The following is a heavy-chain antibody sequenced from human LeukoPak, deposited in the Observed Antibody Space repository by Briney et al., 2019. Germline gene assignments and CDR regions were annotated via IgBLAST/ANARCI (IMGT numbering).Heavy chain of an antibody. D-gene: IGHD1-20*01. V-gene: IGHV3-15*01. CDR1: GFVLSSYW. Sequence: GGSLRLSCATSGFVLSSYWMSWVRQAPGKGLEWVGRIKSKTDGGTTDYAAPVKGRFTISRDDSKNTLYLQMNSLKTEDTAVYYCTTDPLAFITGTTGEDYWGQGTLVTVSS. CDR2: IKSKTDGGTT. J-gene: IGHJ4*02. CDR3: TTDPLAFITGTTGEDY.